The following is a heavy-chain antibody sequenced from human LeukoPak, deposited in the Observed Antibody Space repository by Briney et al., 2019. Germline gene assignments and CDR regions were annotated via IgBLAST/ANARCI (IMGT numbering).Heavy chain of an antibody. Sequence: GGSLRLSCAASGFTFSSYSMNWVRQAPGKGLEWVSSISSSSSYIYYADSVKGRFTISRDNAKNSLYLQMNSLRAEDTAVYYCARDFSAPHYFDYWGQGTLVTVS. CDR1: GFTFSSYS. V-gene: IGHV3-21*01. CDR2: ISSSSSYI. D-gene: IGHD2/OR15-2a*01. J-gene: IGHJ4*02. CDR3: ARDFSAPHYFDY.